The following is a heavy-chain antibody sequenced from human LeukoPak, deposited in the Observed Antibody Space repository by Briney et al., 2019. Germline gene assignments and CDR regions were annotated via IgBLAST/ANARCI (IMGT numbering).Heavy chain of an antibody. Sequence: GGSLRLSCTASGFIFNDYNMHWVRQAPGKGLEWVSLISWDGYTTYYVDSVKGRFTISRDNSKDSLYLQMNSLRTEDTALYYCAKVNRAYSSLSSLNFDYWGQGTLVTVSS. D-gene: IGHD6-6*01. CDR1: GFIFNDYN. CDR2: ISWDGYTT. V-gene: IGHV3-43*01. J-gene: IGHJ4*02. CDR3: AKVNRAYSSLSSLNFDY.